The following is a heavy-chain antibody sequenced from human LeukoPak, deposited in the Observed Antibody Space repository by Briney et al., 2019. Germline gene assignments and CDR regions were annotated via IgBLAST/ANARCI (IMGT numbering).Heavy chain of an antibody. CDR1: GNSPIHLF. D-gene: IGHD6-6*01. CDR3: GGYSSSSGYYYYYMDV. J-gene: IGHJ6*03. Sequence: EASVKVSCKVSGNSPIHLFMHGVRQAPGHGREWGGGNIPIFATANYAQKFQGRVTITADKSTSTAYMELSSLRSEDTAVYYCGGYSSSSGYYYYYMDVWGKGTTVTVSS. CDR2: NIPIFATA. V-gene: IGHV1-69*06.